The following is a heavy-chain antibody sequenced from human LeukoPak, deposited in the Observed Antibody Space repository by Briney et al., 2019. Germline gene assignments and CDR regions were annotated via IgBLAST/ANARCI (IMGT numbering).Heavy chain of an antibody. J-gene: IGHJ6*02. CDR2: ISSSSIYI. V-gene: IGHV3-21*01. CDR3: ARDKNYDSSGYYPVSYGMDV. D-gene: IGHD3-22*01. Sequence: GVSLRLSCAASGFTFSSYSLNWVRQAPGKGLEWVSSISSSSIYIYYADSVKGRFTISRDNAKNSLYLQMNSLRAEDTAVYYCARDKNYDSSGYYPVSYGMDVWGQGTTVTVSS. CDR1: GFTFSSYS.